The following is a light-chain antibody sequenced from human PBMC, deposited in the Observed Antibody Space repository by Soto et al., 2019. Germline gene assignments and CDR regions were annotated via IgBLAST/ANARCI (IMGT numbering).Light chain of an antibody. Sequence: QSVLTQPASVSGSPGQSATISCTGPRSDIGDSNFISWYQHSPGKAPRLLIYEVNNRPSGVSRRFSGSKAGNTASLTISGLLEDDEADYFCASFRSGTILVFGSGTKLTVL. CDR1: RSDIGDSNF. CDR3: ASFRSGTILV. J-gene: IGLJ1*01. V-gene: IGLV2-14*01. CDR2: EVN.